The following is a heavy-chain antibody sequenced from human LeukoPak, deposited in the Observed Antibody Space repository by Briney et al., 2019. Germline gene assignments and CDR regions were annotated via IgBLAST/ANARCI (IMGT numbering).Heavy chain of an antibody. Sequence: GGSLRLSCAASGFSFSIYGMHWVRQAPGKGLEWVATIWYDGSNKYYADSVKGRFTISRDNAKNSLYLQMNNLRDEDTAVYYCARGYYYGMDVWGQGTTVTVS. CDR3: ARGYYYGMDV. CDR1: GFSFSIYG. J-gene: IGHJ6*02. V-gene: IGHV3-33*01. CDR2: IWYDGSNK.